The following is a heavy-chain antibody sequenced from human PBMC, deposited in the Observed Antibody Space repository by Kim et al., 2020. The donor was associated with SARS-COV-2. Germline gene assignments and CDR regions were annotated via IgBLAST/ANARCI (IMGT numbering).Heavy chain of an antibody. V-gene: IGHV3-53*01. J-gene: IGHJ3*02. Sequence: GGSLRLSCAASGFTVSSNYMSWVRQAPGKGLEWVSVIYSGGSTYYADYAEDRLFISRGNSKNKLYHQMNSMRTEDTAVEYCAISEYCSSSGASDFD. CDR1: GFTVSSNY. D-gene: IGHD6-6*01. CDR3: AISEYCSSSGASDFD. CDR2: IYSGGST.